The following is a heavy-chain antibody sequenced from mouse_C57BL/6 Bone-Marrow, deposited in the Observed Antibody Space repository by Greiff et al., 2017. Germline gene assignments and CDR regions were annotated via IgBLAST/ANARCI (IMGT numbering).Heavy chain of an antibody. V-gene: IGHV5-12*01. CDR2: ISNGGGST. CDR3: ARLTTVVAWDAMDY. J-gene: IGHJ4*01. Sequence: EVMLVEPGGGLVQPGGSLKLSCAASGFTFSDYYMYWVRQTPEKRLEWVAYISNGGGSTYYPDTVKGRFTISRDNAKNTLYLQMSRLKSEDAAMYYCARLTTVVAWDAMDYWGQGTSVTVSS. D-gene: IGHD1-1*01. CDR1: GFTFSDYY.